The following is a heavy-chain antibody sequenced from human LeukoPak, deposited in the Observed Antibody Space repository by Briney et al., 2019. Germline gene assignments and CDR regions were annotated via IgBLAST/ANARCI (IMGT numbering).Heavy chain of an antibody. Sequence: GGSLRLSCGASGFTFSSYAMSWVRQAPGKGLEWVSAISGSGGSTYYADSVKGRFTISRDNSKNTLYLQMNSLRAEDTAVYYCAKDSGGIVGATFDYWGQGTLVTVSS. CDR1: GFTFSSYA. J-gene: IGHJ4*02. V-gene: IGHV3-23*01. CDR2: ISGSGGST. CDR3: AKDSGGIVGATFDY. D-gene: IGHD1-26*01.